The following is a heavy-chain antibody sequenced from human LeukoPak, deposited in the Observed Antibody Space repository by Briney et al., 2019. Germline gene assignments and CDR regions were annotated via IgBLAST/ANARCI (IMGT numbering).Heavy chain of an antibody. V-gene: IGHV4-39*07. CDR2: IYYSGTT. Sequence: PSEALSLTCIVSCGSISDRSFYWGWIRQPPGKDLEWIGNIYYSGTTYYNPSLKSRVTISIDTSTNQFSLKLSSVTAADTAVYYCTKGPQPVAGYYFDSWGQGTLVTVSS. CDR3: TKGPQPVAGYYFDS. J-gene: IGHJ4*02. D-gene: IGHD6-19*01. CDR1: CGSISDRSFY.